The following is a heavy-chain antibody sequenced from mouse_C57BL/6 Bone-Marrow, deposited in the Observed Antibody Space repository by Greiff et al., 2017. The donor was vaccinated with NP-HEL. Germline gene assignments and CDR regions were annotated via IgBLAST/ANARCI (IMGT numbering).Heavy chain of an antibody. V-gene: IGHV1-74*01. CDR1: GYTFTSYW. CDR3: APSYYSNYEFAY. CDR2: IHPSGSDT. D-gene: IGHD2-5*01. Sequence: QVQLLQPGAELVKPGASVKVSCKASGYTFTSYWLHWVKQRPGQGLEWIGRIHPSGSDTNYNQKLKGKGTLTVDKSSSTDYMQLSSLTSEDSAVYYCAPSYYSNYEFAYWGQGTLVTVSA. J-gene: IGHJ3*01.